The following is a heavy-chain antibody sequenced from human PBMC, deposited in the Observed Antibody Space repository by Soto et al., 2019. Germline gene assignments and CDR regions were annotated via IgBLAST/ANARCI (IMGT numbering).Heavy chain of an antibody. J-gene: IGHJ4*02. Sequence: QLVASGGGFVKPGMSLRLTCAASGFTFSDAWMTWVRQAPGKGLERVGLIRSQGDGGTADYAPPVRGRFTISRDDAQNMVYLHMDNLQAEDTAVYYCITAPLRWGRGTLVTVSS. CDR3: ITAPLR. V-gene: IGHV3-15*01. CDR1: GFTFSDAW. CDR2: IRSQGDGGTA.